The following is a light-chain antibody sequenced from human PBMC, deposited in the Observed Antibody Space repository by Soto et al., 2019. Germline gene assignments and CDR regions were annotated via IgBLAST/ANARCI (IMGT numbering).Light chain of an antibody. V-gene: IGKV1-12*02. J-gene: IGKJ3*01. CDR2: TAS. CDR1: QPIKTW. CDR3: QQAASSPFT. Sequence: DIQLTQSPASLSAAVGDRINITCRASQPIKTWLAWYQQKPGKGPKLLIYTASTLETGVPSRFSGSGSGTDFTLTISSLQPEDAAIYSCQQAASSPFTFGPGAKV.